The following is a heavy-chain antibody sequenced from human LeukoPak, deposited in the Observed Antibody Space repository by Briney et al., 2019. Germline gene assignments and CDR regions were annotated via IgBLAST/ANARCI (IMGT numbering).Heavy chain of an antibody. D-gene: IGHD6-13*01. CDR2: INPNSGGT. Sequence: GASVKVSCKASGYTFTGYYMHWVRQAPGQGLGWMGWINPNSGGTNYAQKFQGWVTMTRDTSISTAYMELSRLRSDDTAVYYCAREGTIGWQQLAQAFDYWGQGTLVTVSS. CDR1: GYTFTGYY. J-gene: IGHJ4*02. CDR3: AREGTIGWQQLAQAFDY. V-gene: IGHV1-2*04.